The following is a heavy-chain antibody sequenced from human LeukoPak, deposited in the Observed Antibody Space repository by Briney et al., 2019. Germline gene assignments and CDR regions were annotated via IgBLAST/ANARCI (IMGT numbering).Heavy chain of an antibody. CDR1: GFTFSSYA. D-gene: IGHD3-9*01. Sequence: GGSLRLSCAASGFTFSSYAMSWVRQAPGRGLEWVSAISGSGGSTYYADPVKGRFTISRDNSKNTLYLQMNSLRAEDTAVYYCAKDFAVTGYDILTGYYEGEGYFGYWGQGTLVTVSS. CDR2: ISGSGGST. V-gene: IGHV3-23*01. CDR3: AKDFAVTGYDILTGYYEGEGYFGY. J-gene: IGHJ4*02.